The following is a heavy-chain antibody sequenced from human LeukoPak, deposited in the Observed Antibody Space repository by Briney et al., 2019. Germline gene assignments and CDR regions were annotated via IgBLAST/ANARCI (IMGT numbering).Heavy chain of an antibody. Sequence: GGSLRLSCAASGFTFSSYAMSWVRQAPGRGLEWVSAISGSGGSTYYADSVKGRFTISRDNSRNTLYLQMNSLRAEDTAVYYCAKGTRLLRFLEWLLYFRYWGQGTLVTVSS. J-gene: IGHJ4*02. CDR3: AKGTRLLRFLEWLLYFRY. V-gene: IGHV3-23*01. CDR1: GFTFSSYA. D-gene: IGHD3-3*01. CDR2: ISGSGGST.